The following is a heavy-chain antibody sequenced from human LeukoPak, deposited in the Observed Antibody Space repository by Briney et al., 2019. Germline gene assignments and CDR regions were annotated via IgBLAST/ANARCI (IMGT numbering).Heavy chain of an antibody. D-gene: IGHD3-22*01. CDR3: AKDHHSGYYLDAFDI. Sequence: GGSLRLSCAASGFTFSSYAMHWVRQAPGKGLEWVAVISYDGSNKYYADSVKGRFIISRDNSKNTLYLQMNSLRAEDTAVYYCAKDHHSGYYLDAFDIWGQGTMVTVSS. V-gene: IGHV3-30-3*01. CDR2: ISYDGSNK. CDR1: GFTFSSYA. J-gene: IGHJ3*02.